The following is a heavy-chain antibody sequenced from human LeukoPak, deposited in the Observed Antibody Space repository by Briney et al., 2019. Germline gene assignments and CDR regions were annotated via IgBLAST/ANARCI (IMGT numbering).Heavy chain of an antibody. CDR1: GFTFRDYW. D-gene: IGHD3-10*01. V-gene: IGHV3-7*03. J-gene: IGHJ4*02. CDR3: ARVVPPTDYGSGSYFWDPYYFDY. Sequence: GGSLRLSCAGSGFTFRDYWMSWLRQAPGKGPEWVAHIKPDGSEKYYVDSVKGRFIISRDDARNSLSLQMNSLRAEDTAVYYCARVVPPTDYGSGSYFWDPYYFDYWGQGTLVTVSS. CDR2: IKPDGSEK.